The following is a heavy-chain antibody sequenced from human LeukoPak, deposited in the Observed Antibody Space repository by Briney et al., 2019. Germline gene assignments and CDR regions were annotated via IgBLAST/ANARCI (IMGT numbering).Heavy chain of an antibody. V-gene: IGHV4-39*01. D-gene: IGHD1-26*01. Sequence: SETLSLTCTVSGVSIRSSSFYWGWRRQPPGKGLEWIGSIYYSGSTYYRPSLKSRVTMSVDTSKNQFSLRLSSVTAADTAVYYCARGLRWDLTISGTSTFDYWGQGSLVTVSS. CDR1: GVSIRSSSFY. J-gene: IGHJ4*02. CDR3: ARGLRWDLTISGTSTFDY. CDR2: IYYSGST.